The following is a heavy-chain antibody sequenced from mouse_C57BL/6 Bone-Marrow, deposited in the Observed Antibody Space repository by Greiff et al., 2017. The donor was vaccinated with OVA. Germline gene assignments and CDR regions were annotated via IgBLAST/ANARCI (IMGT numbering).Heavy chain of an antibody. CDR2: ISNGGGST. J-gene: IGHJ1*03. CDR1: GFTFSDYY. CDR3: ARHGGYYGWYFDV. D-gene: IGHD1-1*01. Sequence: EVHLVESGGGLVQPGGSLKLSCAASGFTFSDYYMYWVCQTPEKRLEWVAYISNGGGSTYYPDTVKGRFTISRDNAKNTLYLQMSRLTSEDTAMYYCARHGGYYGWYFDVWGTGTTVTVSS. V-gene: IGHV5-12*01.